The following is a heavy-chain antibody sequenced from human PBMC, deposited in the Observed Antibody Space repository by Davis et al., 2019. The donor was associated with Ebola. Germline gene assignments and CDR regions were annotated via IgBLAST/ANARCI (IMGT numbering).Heavy chain of an antibody. D-gene: IGHD6-19*01. V-gene: IGHV3-23*01. CDR3: AKEGPIYSSGWGYYYGMDV. J-gene: IGHJ6*02. CDR2: ISGSGDST. CDR1: GFTFSSYA. Sequence: GGSLRLSCAASGFTFSSYAMSWVRQAPGKGLEWVSAISGSGDSTYYADSVKGRFTISRDNSKNTLYLQMNSLRAEDTAVYYCAKEGPIYSSGWGYYYGMDVWGQGTTVTVSS.